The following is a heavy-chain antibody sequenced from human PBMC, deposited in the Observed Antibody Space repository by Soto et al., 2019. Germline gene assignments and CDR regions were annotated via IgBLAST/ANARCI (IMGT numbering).Heavy chain of an antibody. V-gene: IGHV3-73*02. Sequence: EVQLVESGGGLVQPGGYLKLSCAASGFTFSGSAMHWVRQASGKGLEWVGRIRSKANSYATAYAASVKGRFTISRDDSNNTAYLQINSLQTEDTAVYYCNSYGAGTFCYGMDVWGQGTTVTVSS. D-gene: IGHD6-19*01. CDR3: NSYGAGTFCYGMDV. CDR1: GFTFSGSA. CDR2: IRSKANSYAT. J-gene: IGHJ6*02.